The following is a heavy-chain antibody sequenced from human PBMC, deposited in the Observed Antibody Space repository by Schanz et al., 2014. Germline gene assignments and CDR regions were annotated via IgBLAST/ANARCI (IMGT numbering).Heavy chain of an antibody. CDR1: GGSISSGVW. Sequence: QVQLQESGPGLVKPSGTLSLTCVVSGGSISSGVWWTWARQSPGKGLEWIGHIYYSGSTNYNPSLKSRVTISADTSKNQLSLKLTSVTAADTAVYYCASKARYTYGYDYWGQGTLVTVSS. V-gene: IGHV4-4*02. J-gene: IGHJ4*02. CDR2: IYYSGST. CDR3: ASKARYTYGYDY. D-gene: IGHD5-18*01.